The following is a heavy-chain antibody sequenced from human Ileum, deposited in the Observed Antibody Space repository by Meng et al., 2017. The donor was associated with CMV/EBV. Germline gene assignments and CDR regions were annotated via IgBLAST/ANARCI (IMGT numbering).Heavy chain of an antibody. CDR1: GYSISNGYY. J-gene: IGHJ4*02. CDR2: IYYSGST. V-gene: IGHV4-59*01. Sequence: GSLRLSCTVSGYSISNGYYWSWIRQPPGKGLEWIGYIYYSGSTNYNPSLKSRVTISVDTSKNQFSLKLSSVTAADTAVYYCAREGDYFDYWGQGTLVTVSS. CDR3: AREGDYFDY.